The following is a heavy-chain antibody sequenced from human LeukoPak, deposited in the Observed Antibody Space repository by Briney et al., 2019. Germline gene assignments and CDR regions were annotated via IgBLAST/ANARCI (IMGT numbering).Heavy chain of an antibody. V-gene: IGHV3-23*01. D-gene: IGHD6-13*01. CDR2: LGVSGGT. J-gene: IGHJ4*02. CDR3: AKGAPAAGTDS. CDR1: GFTFTNYA. Sequence: GGSLRLSCAASGFTFTNYAMRWVRQAPGKGLEWVSTLGVSGGTYYAAPVKGRFTISRDNSKNTVYLQMNSLRADATAVYFCAKGAPAAGTDSWGQGTLVTVSS.